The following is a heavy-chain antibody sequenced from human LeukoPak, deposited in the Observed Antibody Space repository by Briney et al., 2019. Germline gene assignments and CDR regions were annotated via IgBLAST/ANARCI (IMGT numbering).Heavy chain of an antibody. CDR3: ASRYYYDTSGYYIY. D-gene: IGHD3-22*01. V-gene: IGHV1-69*13. CDR2: IIPIFGTA. J-gene: IGHJ4*02. CDR1: GYTFTSYA. Sequence: ASVKVSCKASGYTFTSYAISWVRQAPGQGLEWMGGIIPIFGTAKYAQKFQGRVTITADESTSTAYMELSSLRSEDTAVYYCASRYYYDTSGYYIYWGQGTLVTVSS.